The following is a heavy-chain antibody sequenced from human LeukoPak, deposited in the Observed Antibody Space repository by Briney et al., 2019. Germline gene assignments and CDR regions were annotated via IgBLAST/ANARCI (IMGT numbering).Heavy chain of an antibody. V-gene: IGHV3-73*01. CDR2: IRSKANSCAT. Sequence: GGSLRLSCAASGFTFSDSAVHWARQASGKGLEWVGRIRSKANSCATAYAASVKGRFTISRDDSKNTAYLQMNSLKTEDTAVYYCAKDTPFGGYWGQGTLATVSS. J-gene: IGHJ4*02. D-gene: IGHD3-16*01. CDR1: GFTFSDSA. CDR3: AKDTPFGGY.